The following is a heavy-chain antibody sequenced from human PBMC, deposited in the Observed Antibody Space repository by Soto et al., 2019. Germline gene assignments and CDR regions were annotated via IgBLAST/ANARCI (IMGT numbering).Heavy chain of an antibody. CDR3: ARVKGNPYGMDV. CDR2: INPISGDT. J-gene: IGHJ6*02. CDR1: GYTFTGHY. Sequence: ASVKGSWKASGYTFTGHYIHWVRQAPGQGLEWMGWINPISGDTDYAQKFQDRVTMTRDTSISTAYMDLSRLMSGDTAVYYCARVKGNPYGMDVWGQGTTVTVYS. D-gene: IGHD4-4*01. V-gene: IGHV1-2*02.